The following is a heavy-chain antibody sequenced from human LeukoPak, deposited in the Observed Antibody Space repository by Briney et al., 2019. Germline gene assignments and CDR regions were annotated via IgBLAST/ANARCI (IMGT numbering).Heavy chain of an antibody. J-gene: IGHJ6*03. D-gene: IGHD5-12*01. CDR3: ARVTVATIPDYYYYMDV. Sequence: SETLSLTCTVSGDSISSYYWSWIRQPPGKGLEWIGYIYYSGSTKYNPSLKSRVTISVDTSKNQFSLKLSSVTAADTAVYYCARVTVATIPDYYYYMDVWGKGTTVTISS. V-gene: IGHV4-59*08. CDR1: GDSISSYY. CDR2: IYYSGST.